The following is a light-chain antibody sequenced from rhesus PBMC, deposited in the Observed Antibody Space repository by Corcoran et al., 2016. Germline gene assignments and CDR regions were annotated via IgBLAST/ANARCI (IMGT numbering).Light chain of an antibody. J-gene: IGKJ2*01. CDR1: QGINKE. CDR2: AAS. CDR3: LQDYTTPYS. V-gene: IGKV1-94*01. Sequence: DIQMTQSPSSLPASVGDRVTVTCRASQGINKELSWYQQKPGKAPTLLIYAASILQTGVSSRFSGSGSWTDFTLTISSLQPGDVATYYCLQDYTTPYSFGQGTKVEIK.